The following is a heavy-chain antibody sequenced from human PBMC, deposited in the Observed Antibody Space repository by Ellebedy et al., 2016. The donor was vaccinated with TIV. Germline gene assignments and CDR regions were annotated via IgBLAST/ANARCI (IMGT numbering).Heavy chain of an antibody. CDR3: ARLTVTSYYYYYGMDV. CDR1: GGSISSYY. D-gene: IGHD4-17*01. Sequence: GSLRLSCDVSGGSISSYYWSWIRQPPGKGLEWIGYIYYSGSTNYNPSLKSRVTISVDTSKNQFSLKLSSVTAADTAVYYCARLTVTSYYYYYGMDVWGQGTTVTVSS. V-gene: IGHV4-59*08. J-gene: IGHJ6*02. CDR2: IYYSGST.